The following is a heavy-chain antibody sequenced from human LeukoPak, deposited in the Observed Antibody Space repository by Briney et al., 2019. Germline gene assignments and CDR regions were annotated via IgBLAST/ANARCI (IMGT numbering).Heavy chain of an antibody. J-gene: IGHJ4*02. V-gene: IGHV3-7*01. CDR2: IKQDGSEE. CDR3: ARRGPPYYFDY. CDR1: GFTFSSYW. Sequence: GGSLRLSCAASGFTFSSYWMSWVRQAPGEGLEWVANIKQDGSEEYYVDSVKGRLTISRDNAKNSLYLQMNSLRAEDTAVYYCARRGPPYYFDYWGQGTLVTVSS.